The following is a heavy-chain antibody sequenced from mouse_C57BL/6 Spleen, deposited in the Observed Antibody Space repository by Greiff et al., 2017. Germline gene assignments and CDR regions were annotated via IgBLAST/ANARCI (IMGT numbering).Heavy chain of an antibody. D-gene: IGHD1-1*01. V-gene: IGHV1-82*01. Sequence: VQLQESGPELVKPGASVKISCKASGYAFSSSWMNWVKQRPGKGLEWIGRIYPGDGDTNYNGKFKGKATLTADKSSSTAYMQLSSLTSEDSAVYFCARDGSSVWFAYWGQGTLVTVSA. CDR2: IYPGDGDT. J-gene: IGHJ3*01. CDR1: GYAFSSSW. CDR3: ARDGSSVWFAY.